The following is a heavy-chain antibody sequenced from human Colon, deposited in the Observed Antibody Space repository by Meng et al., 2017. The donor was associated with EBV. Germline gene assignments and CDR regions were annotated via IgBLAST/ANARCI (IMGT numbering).Heavy chain of an antibody. D-gene: IGHD2-21*02. V-gene: IGHV4-4*02. CDR2: IYHSGST. J-gene: IGHJ4*02. Sequence: VPLQDAAPGLLKPSGTVSLTCAVSGGPLSSRNCCSWVRQPPGKGLEWIGEIYHSGSTNYNPSLKSRVTISVDESKNQFSLRLSSVTAADTAVYYCARVGAYCGGDCYHPRWGQGTLVTVSS. CDR3: ARVGAYCGGDCYHPR. CDR1: GGPLSSRNC.